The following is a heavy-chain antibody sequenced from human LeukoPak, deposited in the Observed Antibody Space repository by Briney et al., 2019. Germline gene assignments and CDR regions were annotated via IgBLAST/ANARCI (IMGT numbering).Heavy chain of an antibody. CDR3: AGNYGPYYFDY. V-gene: IGHV3-30-3*01. CDR1: GFTFSRYA. CDR2: ISYDGSNK. J-gene: IGHJ4*02. Sequence: PGGSLRLSCVASGFTFSRYAMHWVRLAPGKGLEWVAVISYDGSNKYYADSVKGRFTISRDNSKNTLYLQMNSLRAEDTAVYYCAGNYGPYYFDYWGQGTLVTVSS. D-gene: IGHD3-10*01.